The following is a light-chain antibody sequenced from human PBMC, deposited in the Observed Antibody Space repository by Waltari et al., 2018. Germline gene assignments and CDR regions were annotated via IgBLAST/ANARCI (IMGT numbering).Light chain of an antibody. CDR1: NIGSKS. J-gene: IGLJ2*01. CDR3: QVCDINNDHLLV. Sequence: SYVLTQPPSVSVAPGQTARITCGGNNIGSKSVHWYQQKPGQAPVLVIFYDRDRPSWIPERVSGTNSGNTATLTISRVEAGDVADYYCQVCDINNDHLLVFGGGTRLTAL. CDR2: YDR. V-gene: IGLV3-21*04.